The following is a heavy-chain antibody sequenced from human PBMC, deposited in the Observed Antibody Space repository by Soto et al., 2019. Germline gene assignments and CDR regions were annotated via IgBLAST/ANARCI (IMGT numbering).Heavy chain of an antibody. CDR3: TKSHSTALVPYYFDS. V-gene: IGHV3-30*18. CDR2: MSYDGSNT. D-gene: IGHD5-18*01. CDR1: GFTFSSYA. Sequence: GGSLRLSCAASGFTFSSYAIHWVRQAPGKGLEWVAFMSYDGSNTYYADSVKGRFTVSRDNSKSTLYLQMNGLIAEDTAVYYCTKSHSTALVPYYFDSWGQGTLVTVSS. J-gene: IGHJ4*02.